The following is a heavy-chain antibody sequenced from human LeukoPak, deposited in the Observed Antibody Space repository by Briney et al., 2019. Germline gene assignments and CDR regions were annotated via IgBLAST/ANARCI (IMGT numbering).Heavy chain of an antibody. D-gene: IGHD3-9*01. CDR3: ATDKGGDYYDILTGYY. J-gene: IGHJ4*02. V-gene: IGHV1-24*01. CDR2: FDPEDGET. Sequence: ASVKVSCKVSGYTLTELPMHWVRQAPGKGLEWMGGFDPEDGETIYAQKFRGRVTMTEDTSTDTAYMELSSLRSEDTAVYYCATDKGGDYYDILTGYYWGQGTLVTVSS. CDR1: GYTLTELP.